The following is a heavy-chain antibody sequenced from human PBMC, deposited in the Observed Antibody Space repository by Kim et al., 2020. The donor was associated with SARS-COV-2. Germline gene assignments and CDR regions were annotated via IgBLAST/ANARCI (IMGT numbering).Heavy chain of an antibody. D-gene: IGHD3-22*01. Sequence: PSLKSRVTISVDPSKNQFSLKLSSVTAADTAVYYCARERSYYDSSGYLDYWGQGTLVTVSS. J-gene: IGHJ4*02. CDR3: ARERSYYDSSGYLDY. V-gene: IGHV4-59*01.